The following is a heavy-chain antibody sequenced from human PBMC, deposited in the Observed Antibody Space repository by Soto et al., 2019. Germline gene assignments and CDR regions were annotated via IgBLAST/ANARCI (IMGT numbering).Heavy chain of an antibody. D-gene: IGHD5-18*01. CDR3: ARSRGYSYGYLDYYYYYMDV. J-gene: IGHJ6*03. V-gene: IGHV4-59*01. Sequence: SETLSLTCTVSGGSISSYYWSWIRQPPGKGLEWIGYIYYSGSTNYNPSLKSRVTISVDTSKNQFSLKLSSVTAADTAVYYCARSRGYSYGYLDYYYYYMDVWGKGTTVTVSS. CDR1: GGSISSYY. CDR2: IYYSGST.